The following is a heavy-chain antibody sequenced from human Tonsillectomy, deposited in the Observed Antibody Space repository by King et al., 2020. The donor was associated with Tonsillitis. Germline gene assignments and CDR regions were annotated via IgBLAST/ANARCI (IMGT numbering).Heavy chain of an antibody. CDR2: TYYRSKWYN. V-gene: IGHV6-1*01. J-gene: IGHJ5*01. CDR3: TTDQRGWFDS. Sequence: VQLQQSGQGLVKPSQTLSLTCAISGDSVYSASAAWNWIRQSPSRGLEWLGRTYYRSKWYNDYAVSVKSRITIKPDTSKNQFSLQLTSVTPEDTAVYYCTTDQRGWFDSWVQGTLVTVSS. D-gene: IGHD3-10*01. CDR1: GDSVYSASAA.